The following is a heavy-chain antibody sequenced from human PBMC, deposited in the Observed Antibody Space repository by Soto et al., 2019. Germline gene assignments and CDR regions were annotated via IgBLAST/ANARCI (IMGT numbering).Heavy chain of an antibody. CDR3: ARDRYYHDSSGDSDY. CDR2: IWYDGSNK. CDR1: GVTFISYG. J-gene: IGHJ4*02. Sequence: GGPLRLSCAASGVTFISYGMHWVRLAPGKGLEWVAVIWYDGSNKYYADSVKGRFTISRDNSKNTLYLQMNSLRAEDTAVYYCARDRYYHDSSGDSDYWGQGTLVTVSS. V-gene: IGHV3-33*01. D-gene: IGHD3-22*01.